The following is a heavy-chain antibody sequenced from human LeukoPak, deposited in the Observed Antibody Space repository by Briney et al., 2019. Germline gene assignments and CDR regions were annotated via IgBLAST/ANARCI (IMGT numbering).Heavy chain of an antibody. CDR3: ARQLYGSDY. J-gene: IGHJ4*02. V-gene: IGHV4-34*01. CDR1: GVSFSTYY. CDR2: VNHSGYT. D-gene: IGHD4-17*01. Sequence: PSETLSLTCDVSGVSFSTYYWSWIRQSPEKGLEWIGEVNHSGYTNYNPSLKGRVTISVDTSKNQFSLKLSSVTAADTAVYYCARQLYGSDYWGQGTLVTVST.